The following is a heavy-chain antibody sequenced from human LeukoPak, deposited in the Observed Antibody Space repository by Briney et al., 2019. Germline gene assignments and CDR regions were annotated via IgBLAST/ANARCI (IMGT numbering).Heavy chain of an antibody. CDR2: ISGNSGNT. J-gene: IGHJ4*02. D-gene: IGHD6-13*01. CDR1: GFTFSSYA. CDR3: AKPARVGAVDY. Sequence: GGSRRLSCAASGFTFSSYAMSWVRQAPGIGLEWVSAISGNSGNTHYADSVKGRFTISRDNSKNTLYLQMNSLRAEDTAIYYCAKPARVGAVDYWGQGTLVTVSS. V-gene: IGHV3-23*01.